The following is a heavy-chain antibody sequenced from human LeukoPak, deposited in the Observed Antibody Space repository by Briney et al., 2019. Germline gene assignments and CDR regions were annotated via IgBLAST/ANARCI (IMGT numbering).Heavy chain of an antibody. J-gene: IGHJ1*01. CDR3: ARASIRQQPEYSQH. V-gene: IGHV1-18*01. D-gene: IGHD6-13*01. CDR2: ISAYNGNT. Sequence: ASVKVSCKASGYTFTSYGISWVRQAPGQGLEWMGWISAYNGNTNYAQKLQGRVTMTTDTSTSTAYMELRSLRSDDTAVYYCARASIRQQPEYSQHWGQGTLVTVSS. CDR1: GYTFTSYG.